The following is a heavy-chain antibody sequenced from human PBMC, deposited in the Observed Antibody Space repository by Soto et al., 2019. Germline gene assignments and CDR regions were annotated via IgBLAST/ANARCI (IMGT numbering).Heavy chain of an antibody. CDR3: ARALLPFYWFVP. CDR2: MNPNSGNT. Sequence: ASVKVSCKASGYTFTSYDINWGRQATGQRLEWMGWMNPNSGNTGYAQKFQGRVTMTRNTSISTAYMELSSLRSEDTAVYYCARALLPFYWFVPWGQGTLVTVS. CDR1: GYTFTSYD. J-gene: IGHJ5*02. D-gene: IGHD3-16*01. V-gene: IGHV1-8*01.